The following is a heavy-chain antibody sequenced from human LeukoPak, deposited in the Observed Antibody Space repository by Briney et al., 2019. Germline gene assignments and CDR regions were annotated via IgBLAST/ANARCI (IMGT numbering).Heavy chain of an antibody. V-gene: IGHV3-48*01. CDR2: IGIDSGNT. J-gene: IGHJ4*02. CDR3: ARDYKYAFDN. CDR1: GFTSSDYS. Sequence: PGGSLRLSCAASGFTSSDYSMNWVRQAPGKGLEWISYIGIDSGNTNYADSVKGRFTISGDKAKNSLYLQMNSLRVEDTAVYYCARDYKYAFDNWVQGTLVTVSS. D-gene: IGHD5-24*01.